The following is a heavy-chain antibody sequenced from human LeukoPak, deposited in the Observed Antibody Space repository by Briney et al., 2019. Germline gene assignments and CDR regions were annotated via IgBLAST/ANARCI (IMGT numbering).Heavy chain of an antibody. J-gene: IGHJ4*02. D-gene: IGHD5-24*01. CDR1: GGSIISGGHY. CDR3: ARDQDGYSLFDY. CDR2: IYYSGTT. V-gene: IGHV4-31*03. Sequence: SETLSLTCTVSGGSIISGGHYWSWIRQHPGKGLEWIGYIYYSGTTYYNPSLKSRVTISVDTSVNQFSLRLTSVTAADTAVYYCARDQDGYSLFDYWGQGTLVTVSS.